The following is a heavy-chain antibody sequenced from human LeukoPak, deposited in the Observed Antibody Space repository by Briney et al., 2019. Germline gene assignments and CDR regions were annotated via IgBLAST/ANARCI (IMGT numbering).Heavy chain of an antibody. CDR2: INTNTGNP. Sequence: ASVKVSCKASGYTFTSYAMNWVGQAPGQGLEWMGWINTNTGNPTYAQGFTGRFVFSLDTSVSTAYLQISSLKAEDTAVYYCARGEFRSCSGGSCYLGINWFDPWGQGTLVTVSS. D-gene: IGHD2-15*01. CDR1: GYTFTSYA. CDR3: ARGEFRSCSGGSCYLGINWFDP. J-gene: IGHJ5*01. V-gene: IGHV7-4-1*02.